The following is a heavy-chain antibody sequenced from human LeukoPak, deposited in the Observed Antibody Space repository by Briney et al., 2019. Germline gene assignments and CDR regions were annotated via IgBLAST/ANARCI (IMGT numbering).Heavy chain of an antibody. CDR1: GFTVSSNY. V-gene: IGHV3-53*01. Sequence: PGGSLRLSFAASGFTVSSNYMSWVRQAPGKGLEWVSVIYSGGSTYYADSVKGRFTISRDNAKNSLYLQMNSLRAEDTAVYYCARDSWDYFDYWGQGTLVTVSS. J-gene: IGHJ4*02. CDR3: ARDSWDYFDY. D-gene: IGHD7-27*01. CDR2: IYSGGST.